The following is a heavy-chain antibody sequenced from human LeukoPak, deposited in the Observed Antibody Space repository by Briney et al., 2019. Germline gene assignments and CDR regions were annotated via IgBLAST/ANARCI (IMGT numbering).Heavy chain of an antibody. CDR2: IDPSDSYT. J-gene: IGHJ4*02. D-gene: IGHD5-12*01. CDR1: GYSFTSYW. V-gene: IGHV5-10-1*01. CDR3: ARVISGYDWGYFDY. Sequence: GESLKISRKGSGYSFTSYWISWVRQMPGKGLEWMGRIDPSDSYTNYSPSFQGHVTISADKSIGTAYLQWSSLKASDTAMYYCARVISGYDWGYFDYWGQGTLVTVSS.